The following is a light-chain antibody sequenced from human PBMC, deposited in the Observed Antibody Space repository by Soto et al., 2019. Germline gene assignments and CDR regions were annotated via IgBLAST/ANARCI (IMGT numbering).Light chain of an antibody. V-gene: IGLV1-40*01. Sequence: QSVLTQPPSVSGAPGQRVTLSCTGSSSNIGAGYDVHWYQQLPGTAPKLLIYGNSNRPSGVPDRFSGSKSGTSDSLPTTGLKAEYDADYYCQSFDSSLSGVVFGGGIQLTV. J-gene: IGLJ2*01. CDR3: QSFDSSLSGVV. CDR1: SSNIGAGYD. CDR2: GNS.